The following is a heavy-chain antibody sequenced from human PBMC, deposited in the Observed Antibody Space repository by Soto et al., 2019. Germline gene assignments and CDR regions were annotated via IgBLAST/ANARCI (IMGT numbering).Heavy chain of an antibody. V-gene: IGHV4-4*07. CDR2: ISTSVST. J-gene: IGHJ4*02. CDR3: ARENILLAASGKRDFDY. Sequence: PSETQSLTCAVSTDSISSYYWTWIRQPACKGLEWIGRISTSVSTNHNPSLKGRVTMSVDTSKKQVSLNLTSVTAADTAVYYCARENILLAASGKRDFDYWGQGTLVTVS. CDR1: TDSISSYY. D-gene: IGHD6-13*01.